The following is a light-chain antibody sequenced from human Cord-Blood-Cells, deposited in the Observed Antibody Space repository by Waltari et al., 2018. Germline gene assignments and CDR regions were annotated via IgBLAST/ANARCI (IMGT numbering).Light chain of an antibody. CDR1: QSVLYSSNNKND. CDR2: WAS. CDR3: QQYYSTPYT. J-gene: IGKJ2*01. V-gene: IGKV4-1*01. Sequence: DIVMTQSPHSLSVSLGERATINCKSSQSVLYSSNNKNDLAWYQQKPGQPPKLLIYWASTRESGVPDRFSGSGSGTDFTLTISSLQAEDVAVYYCQQYYSTPYTFGQGTKLEIK.